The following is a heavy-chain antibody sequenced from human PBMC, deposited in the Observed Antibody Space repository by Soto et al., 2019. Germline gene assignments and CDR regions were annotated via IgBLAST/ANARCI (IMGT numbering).Heavy chain of an antibody. CDR2: IIAVLGKA. Sequence: ASVKVSCKASGFTFTSSAVQWVRQARGQRLEWIGWIIAVLGKANYAQKFQGRVTITTDKSTSTAYMELSSLRSEDTAVYYCARIQQQLGGNWFDPWGQGTLVTVSS. J-gene: IGHJ5*02. CDR3: ARIQQQLGGNWFDP. D-gene: IGHD6-13*01. V-gene: IGHV1-58*01. CDR1: GFTFTSSA.